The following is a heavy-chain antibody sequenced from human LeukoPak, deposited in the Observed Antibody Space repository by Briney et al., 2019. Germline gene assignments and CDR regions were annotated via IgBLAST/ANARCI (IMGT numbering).Heavy chain of an antibody. D-gene: IGHD1-26*01. Sequence: GGSLRLSCAASGLTFADYAINWVRQAPGKGLEWVSVISGSGATTYYADSVKGRFTISRDNSKNTLYLQVNSLRAEDTAVYYCAKGGKWDVTPFDYWGQGTLVTVSS. V-gene: IGHV3-23*01. CDR3: AKGGKWDVTPFDY. CDR2: ISGSGATT. CDR1: GLTFADYA. J-gene: IGHJ4*02.